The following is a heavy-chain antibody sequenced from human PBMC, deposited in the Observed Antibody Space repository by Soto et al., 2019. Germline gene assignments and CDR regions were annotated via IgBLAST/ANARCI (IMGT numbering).Heavy chain of an antibody. CDR3: AKKAGYSGYYSFDY. V-gene: IGHV3-23*01. Sequence: PGGSLRLSCAASGFTFSSYVMSWVRQAPGKGLQWVSAVSTSGGSTFNADSVKGRFAISRDNSKNTLYLQMNSLRAEDTAIYYCAKKAGYSGYYSFDYWGQGTLVTVSS. D-gene: IGHD5-12*01. J-gene: IGHJ4*02. CDR1: GFTFSSYV. CDR2: VSTSGGST.